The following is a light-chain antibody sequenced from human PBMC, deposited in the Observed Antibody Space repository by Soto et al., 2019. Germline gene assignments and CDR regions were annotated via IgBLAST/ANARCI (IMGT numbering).Light chain of an antibody. J-gene: IGKJ4*01. CDR1: QSISSY. Sequence: DIQMTQSPSSLSASVGDRVTITCRASQSISSYLNWYQQKPGKAPKLLIYAASSLQSGVPSRFSGSGSGTEFTLTISSLQPEDFATYYCQQLNSYPLTFGGGTKVAIK. CDR3: QQLNSYPLT. CDR2: AAS. V-gene: IGKV1-9*01.